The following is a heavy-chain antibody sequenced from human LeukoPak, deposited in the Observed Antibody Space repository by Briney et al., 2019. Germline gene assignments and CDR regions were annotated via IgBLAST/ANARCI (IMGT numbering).Heavy chain of an antibody. CDR1: GYTFTSYD. J-gene: IGHJ4*02. V-gene: IGHV1-8*01. CDR2: MNPNSRNT. CDR3: ARGPQLPEQQLVMDASIDY. Sequence: ASVKVSCKASGYTFTSYDINWVRQATGQGLEWMGWMNPNSRNTGYAQKFQGRVTMTRDTSISTAYMELSSLRSEDTAVYYCARGPQLPEQQLVMDASIDYWGQGTLVTVSS. D-gene: IGHD6-13*01.